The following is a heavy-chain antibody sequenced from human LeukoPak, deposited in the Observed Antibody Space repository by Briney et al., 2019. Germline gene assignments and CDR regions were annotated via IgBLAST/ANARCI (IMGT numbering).Heavy chain of an antibody. V-gene: IGHV4-4*09. Sequence: PSETLSLTCTVSGGSITSYYWSWIRQPPGKGLEWIGYIYSSGSTSYNPSLKSRVTISVDTSKNQFSLKLSSVTAADTAVYFCARHRPGGDYGDFVDYMDVWGKGTTVTVSS. D-gene: IGHD4-17*01. CDR1: GGSITSYY. CDR3: ARHRPGGDYGDFVDYMDV. J-gene: IGHJ6*03. CDR2: IYSSGST.